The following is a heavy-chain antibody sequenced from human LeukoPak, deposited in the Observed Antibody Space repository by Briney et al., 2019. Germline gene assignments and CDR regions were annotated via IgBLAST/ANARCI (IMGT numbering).Heavy chain of an antibody. D-gene: IGHD4-17*01. V-gene: IGHV4-39*07. Sequence: PSETLSLTCTVSGGSISGSSYYWGWIRQPPGKGLEWIGSIYYSGSTYYNPSLKSRVTISVDTSKNQFSLKLSSVTAADTAVYYCARAHMGVTTYHFDYWGQGTLVTVSS. CDR3: ARAHMGVTTYHFDY. J-gene: IGHJ4*02. CDR1: GGSISGSSYY. CDR2: IYYSGST.